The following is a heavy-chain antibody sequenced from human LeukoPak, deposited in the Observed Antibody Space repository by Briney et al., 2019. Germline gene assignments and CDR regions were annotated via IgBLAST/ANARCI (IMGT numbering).Heavy chain of an antibody. CDR2: INHSGST. CDR3: ARGHIAVAGRGAYYYYGMDV. D-gene: IGHD6-19*01. J-gene: IGHJ6*02. Sequence: SETVSLTCGVYGGTFSGYYWSWIRQPPGKGLEWIGEINHSGSTNYNPSLKSRVTISVDTSKNQVSLKLSSVTAADTAVYYCARGHIAVAGRGAYYYYGMDVWGQGTTVTVSS. V-gene: IGHV4-34*01. CDR1: GGTFSGYY.